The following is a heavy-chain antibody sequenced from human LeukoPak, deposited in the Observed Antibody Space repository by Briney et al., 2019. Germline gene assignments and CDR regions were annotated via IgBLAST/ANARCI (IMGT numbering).Heavy chain of an antibody. V-gene: IGHV1-2*06. D-gene: IGHD6-19*01. CDR2: INPNIGRT. CDR3: ARVGQQWLVLDY. J-gene: IGHJ4*02. Sequence: GRINPNIGRTNYPQKFQGSVTMPMDTSISTAYMDLSRLRSDDTAVYYCARVGQQWLVLDYWGQGTLVTVSS.